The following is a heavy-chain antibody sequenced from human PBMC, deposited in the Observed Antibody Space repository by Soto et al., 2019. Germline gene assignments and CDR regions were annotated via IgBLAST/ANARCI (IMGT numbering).Heavy chain of an antibody. Sequence: QVQLVQSGAEVKKPGASVKVSCKASGYTFTTYDINWVRQAPGHGLEWMGWISGQNGNTNYALKLQGRVTMTTDASTSTAYMDLRSLSSDDTAVYFCPRSGGSASPLDYWGQGTLVTVSS. J-gene: IGHJ4*02. CDR3: PRSGGSASPLDY. CDR1: GYTFTTYD. CDR2: ISGQNGNT. D-gene: IGHD6-6*01. V-gene: IGHV1-18*01.